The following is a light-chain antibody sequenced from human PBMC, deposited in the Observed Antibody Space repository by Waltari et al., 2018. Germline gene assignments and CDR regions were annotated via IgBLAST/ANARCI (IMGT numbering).Light chain of an antibody. CDR1: QNVINF. Sequence: EVVLTQSPATLSLSPGERATLSCRASQNVINFLAWYQQQPGRAPRLPIYDASQRATGIPARFSGSGSGTDFTLTISSLEPEDFAVYYCQQHRNWPLTFGQGTRLDIQ. J-gene: IGKJ5*01. CDR2: DAS. CDR3: QQHRNWPLT. V-gene: IGKV3-11*01.